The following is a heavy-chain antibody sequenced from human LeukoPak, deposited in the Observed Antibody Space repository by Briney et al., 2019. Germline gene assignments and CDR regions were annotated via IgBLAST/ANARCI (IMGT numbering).Heavy chain of an antibody. J-gene: IGHJ4*02. V-gene: IGHV3-23*01. CDR3: ANVKFYFYN. CDR1: GFSFSSYA. CDR2: ISHDGGST. Sequence: GGSLRLSCAASGFSFSSYAMSWVRQAPGKGLEWVSHISHDGGSTYYADSVKGRFTISRDNSKNTLYLQMSSLKDEDTAIYYCANVKFYFYNWGQGTLVTVSS.